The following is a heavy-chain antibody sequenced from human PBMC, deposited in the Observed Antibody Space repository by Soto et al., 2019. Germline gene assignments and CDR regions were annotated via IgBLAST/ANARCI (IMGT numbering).Heavy chain of an antibody. CDR2: IYYSGST. Sequence: SVTLSVTCTVAGGNLISYGLSWIRKPPGKGLEWIGYIYYSGSTNYNPSLKSRVTISVDTSKNQFSLKLSSVTAADTAVYYCARDPGSGSYYGWFDPWGQGTLVTVSS. CDR1: GGNLISYG. CDR3: ARDPGSGSYYGWFDP. J-gene: IGHJ5*02. D-gene: IGHD3-10*01. V-gene: IGHV4-59*01.